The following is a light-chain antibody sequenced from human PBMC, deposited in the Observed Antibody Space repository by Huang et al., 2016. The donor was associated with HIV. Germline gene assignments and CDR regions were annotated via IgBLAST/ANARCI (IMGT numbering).Light chain of an antibody. CDR1: QGIDSY. Sequence: VIWMTQSPSLLSASNGDKVTINSRVSQGIDSYLSWYQQKPGKAPELLISAASTLQGGVPSRFNGSGSGTDFTLTISRLQSEDFANYYCQQYYTFPWTFGQGTKVDVK. CDR3: QQYYTFPWT. J-gene: IGKJ1*01. V-gene: IGKV1D-8*01. CDR2: AAS.